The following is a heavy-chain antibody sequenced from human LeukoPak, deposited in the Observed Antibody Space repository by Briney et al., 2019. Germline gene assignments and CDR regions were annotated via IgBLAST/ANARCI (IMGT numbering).Heavy chain of an antibody. CDR1: GFTFSSYG. J-gene: IGHJ4*02. V-gene: IGHV3-23*01. CDR2: LSGSGGST. D-gene: IGHD5-18*01. Sequence: GGSLRLSCAASGFTFSSYGMSWVRQAPGKGLEWVSALSGSGGSTYYADSVKGRFTISRDNSKNTLYLQMNSLRAEDTAVYYCARSGGYSYGYYPDYWGQGALVTVSS. CDR3: ARSGGYSYGYYPDY.